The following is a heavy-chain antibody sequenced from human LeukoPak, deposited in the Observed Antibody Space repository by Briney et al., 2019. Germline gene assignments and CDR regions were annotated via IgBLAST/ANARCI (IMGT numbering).Heavy chain of an antibody. Sequence: GGSLRLSCAASGFTFYDYAMHWVRQAPGKGLEWVSGISWNSGSIGYADSVKGRFTISRDNAKNSLYLQMNSLRAEDTALYYCAKEDWNYGAAYFDYWGQGTLVTVSS. CDR2: ISWNSGSI. CDR1: GFTFYDYA. D-gene: IGHD1-7*01. CDR3: AKEDWNYGAAYFDY. J-gene: IGHJ4*02. V-gene: IGHV3-9*01.